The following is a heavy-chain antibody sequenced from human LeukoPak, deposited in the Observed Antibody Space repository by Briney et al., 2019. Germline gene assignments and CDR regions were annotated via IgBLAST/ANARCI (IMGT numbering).Heavy chain of an antibody. CDR3: AKSYHDYSNYFFGMDV. V-gene: IGHV3-30*18. J-gene: IGHJ6*02. CDR1: GFNSRTYG. D-gene: IGHD2-21*01. Sequence: GGSLRLSCAASGFNSRTYGLHWVCQAPGKGLDWVATISYDGSSKYFADSVKGRFSISRDNSKNTMNLQMNSLRPDDTAVYYCAKSYHDYSNYFFGMDVWGHGTTVTVSS. CDR2: ISYDGSSK.